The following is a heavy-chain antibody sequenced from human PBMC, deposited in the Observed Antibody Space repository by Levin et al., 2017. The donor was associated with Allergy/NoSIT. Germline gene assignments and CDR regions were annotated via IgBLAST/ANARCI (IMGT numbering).Heavy chain of an antibody. V-gene: IGHV1-46*01. CDR2: INPSGGGT. CDR3: TRDRLRFGSVTKHFDY. Sequence: GESLKISCKTSEYTFTNYYLHWVRQAPGQGLEWMGIINPSGGGTTYAQKFQGRVTMTSDTSTSTVYMELSSLRSEDTAVYYCTRDRLRFGSVTKHFDYWGQGTLVTVSS. CDR1: EYTFTNYY. D-gene: IGHD3-16*01. J-gene: IGHJ4*02.